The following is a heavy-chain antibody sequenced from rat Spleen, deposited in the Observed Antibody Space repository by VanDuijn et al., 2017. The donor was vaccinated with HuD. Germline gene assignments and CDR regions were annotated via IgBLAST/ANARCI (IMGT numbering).Heavy chain of an antibody. CDR3: AIHGGLRNWFDS. Sequence: EVQLVESGGGLVQPGRSMKLSCAASGFTFSNYDMAWVRQAPTTGLEWIASISTGADNTYYRDSVKGRFTVSRDDANNTHYLQIDSLRSEDQATYYCAIHGGLRNWFDSWGQGTLVTVSS. CDR1: GFTFSNYD. J-gene: IGHJ3*01. CDR2: ISTGADNT. V-gene: IGHV5S13*01. D-gene: IGHD1-11*01.